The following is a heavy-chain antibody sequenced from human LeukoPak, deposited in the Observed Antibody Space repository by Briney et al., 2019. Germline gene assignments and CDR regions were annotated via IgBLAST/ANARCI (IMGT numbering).Heavy chain of an antibody. V-gene: IGHV3-66*01. Sequence: GGSLRLSCAASGLTVSSNYMSWVRQAPGKGLEWVSVIYSGGSTYYADSVKGRFTISRDNSKNTLYLQMNSLRAEDTAVYYCARDRRGIAAPLGYWGQGTLVTVSS. D-gene: IGHD6-13*01. CDR3: ARDRRGIAAPLGY. J-gene: IGHJ4*02. CDR2: IYSGGST. CDR1: GLTVSSNY.